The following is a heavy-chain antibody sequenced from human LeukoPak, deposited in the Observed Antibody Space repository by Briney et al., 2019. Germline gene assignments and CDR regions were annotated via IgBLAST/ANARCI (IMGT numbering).Heavy chain of an antibody. D-gene: IGHD3-10*01. CDR3: ARGPSMLLWFGELLY. J-gene: IGHJ4*02. Sequence: ASVKVSCEASGGTFSSYAISWVRQAPGQGLEWMGGIIPIFGTANYAQKFQGRVTITADESTSTAYMELSSLRSEDTAEYYCARGPSMLLWFGELLYWGQGTLVTVSS. CDR1: GGTFSSYA. V-gene: IGHV1-69*13. CDR2: IIPIFGTA.